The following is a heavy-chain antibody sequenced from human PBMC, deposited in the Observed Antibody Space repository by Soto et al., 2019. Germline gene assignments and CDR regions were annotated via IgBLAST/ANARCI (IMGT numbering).Heavy chain of an antibody. Sequence: QVQLVQSGAEVKKPGSSVKVSCKASGGTFSSYAISWVRQAPGQGLEWMGGVIPIFGTANYAQKLLGRVTITADKTPSTAYMELSSLRSEDTAVYYCAVMITYGGVIAYYYGMDVWGQGTTVTVSS. CDR3: AVMITYGGVIAYYYGMDV. CDR1: GGTFSSYA. V-gene: IGHV1-69*06. D-gene: IGHD3-16*02. CDR2: VIPIFGTA. J-gene: IGHJ6*02.